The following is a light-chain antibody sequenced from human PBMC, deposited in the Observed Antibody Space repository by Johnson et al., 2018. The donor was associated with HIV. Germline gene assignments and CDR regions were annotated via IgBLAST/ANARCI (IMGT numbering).Light chain of an antibody. CDR1: SSNIGNNY. Sequence: QSVLTQPPSVSAAPGQKVTISCSGSSSNIGNNYVSWYQQLPGTAPKLLIYDNKKRPSGIPDRFSGSKSGTSATLGITGLQTGDEADYYCGTWDSSLSGVFGTGTKVTVL. CDR3: GTWDSSLSGV. J-gene: IGLJ1*01. V-gene: IGLV1-51*01. CDR2: DNK.